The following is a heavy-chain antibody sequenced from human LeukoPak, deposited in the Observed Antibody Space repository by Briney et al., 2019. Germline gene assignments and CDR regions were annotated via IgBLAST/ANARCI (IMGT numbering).Heavy chain of an antibody. J-gene: IGHJ6*03. CDR1: GFTFSSYG. CDR3: ARDPAYYYMDV. V-gene: IGHV3-33*01. CDR2: IWYDGSNK. Sequence: PGRSLRLSCAASGFTFSSYGMHWVRQAPGKGLEWVAVIWYDGSNKYYADSVKGRFTISRDNSKNTLYLQMNSLRAEDTAVYYCARDPAYYYMDVWGKGTTVTVSS.